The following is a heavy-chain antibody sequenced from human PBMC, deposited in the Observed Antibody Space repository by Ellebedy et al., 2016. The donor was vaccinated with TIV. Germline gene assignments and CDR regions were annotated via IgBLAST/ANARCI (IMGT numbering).Heavy chain of an antibody. CDR3: TRDFKYCSRSSCHDADYYYGMDV. CDR1: GYAFTAYD. Sequence: ASVKVSXXASGYAFTAYDISWVRQAPGQGLEWMGWISAYNGNTKYAQKLQGRVTMTTDTSTRTAYMELRSLRSDDTAVYYCTRDFKYCSRSSCHDADYYYGMDVWGQGTTVTVSS. D-gene: IGHD2-2*01. V-gene: IGHV1-18*01. J-gene: IGHJ6*02. CDR2: ISAYNGNT.